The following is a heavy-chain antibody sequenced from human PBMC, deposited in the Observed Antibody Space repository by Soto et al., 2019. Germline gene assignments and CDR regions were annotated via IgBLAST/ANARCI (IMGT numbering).Heavy chain of an antibody. CDR2: IYYSGKT. D-gene: IGHD6-6*01. CDR1: GGSISRDDYY. Sequence: QVQLQESGPGLVKPSQTLSLTCTVSGGSISRDDYYWSWIRQPPGKGLEWIGYIYYSGKTSYNPSLKSRLTISLETSKNQFSLKLSSVSAADTAVYYCARDRSNSPDYFDYWGQGTLVTVSS. J-gene: IGHJ4*02. V-gene: IGHV4-30-4*01. CDR3: ARDRSNSPDYFDY.